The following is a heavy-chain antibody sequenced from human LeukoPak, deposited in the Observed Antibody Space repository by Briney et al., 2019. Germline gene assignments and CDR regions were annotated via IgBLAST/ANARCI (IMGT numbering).Heavy chain of an antibody. CDR3: ARNLSPDFDY. D-gene: IGHD1-14*01. CDR2: TYYRSKWLH. J-gene: IGHJ4*02. V-gene: IGHV6-1*01. CDR1: GDTVSSNSAA. Sequence: SQTLSLTCAISGDTVSSNSAAWNRIRQSPSRGLEWLGRTYYRSKWLHEYALSVESRISINPDTSKNQFSLQLNSVTPEDTAVYYCARNLSPDFDYWGQGTLVTVSS.